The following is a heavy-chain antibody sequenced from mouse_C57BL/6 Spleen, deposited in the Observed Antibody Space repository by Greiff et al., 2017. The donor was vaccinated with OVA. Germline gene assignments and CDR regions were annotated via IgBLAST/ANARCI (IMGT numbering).Heavy chain of an antibody. CDR1: GFTFSSYA. CDR3: TREKGSSYAYFDY. Sequence: EVQLVESGAGLVKPGGSLKLSCAASGFTFSSYAMSWVRQTPEKRLEWVAYISSGGDYIYYADTVKGRFTISRDNARNTLYLQMSSLKSEDTAMYYCTREKGSSYAYFDYWGQGTTLTVSS. J-gene: IGHJ2*01. CDR2: ISSGGDYI. V-gene: IGHV5-9-1*02. D-gene: IGHD1-1*01.